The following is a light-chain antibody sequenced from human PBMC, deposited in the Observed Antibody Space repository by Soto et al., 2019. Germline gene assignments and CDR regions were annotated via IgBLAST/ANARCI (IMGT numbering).Light chain of an antibody. CDR1: QTLRGRY. J-gene: IGKJ1*01. V-gene: IGKV3-20*01. Sequence: DTVLTQSPGTLSFSPGARATLSCRASQTLRGRYLAWYQQKPGQAPRLLIYGASTRATGIPDRFSGSGSGTDLTITISRLEPEDVEVYDGQQYDTSPRTFGQGTKVDIK. CDR3: QQYDTSPRT. CDR2: GAS.